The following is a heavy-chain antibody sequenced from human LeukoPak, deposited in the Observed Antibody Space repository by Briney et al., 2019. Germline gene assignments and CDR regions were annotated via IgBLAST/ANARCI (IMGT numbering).Heavy chain of an antibody. D-gene: IGHD1-1*01. CDR3: ARRGTGRWFEP. CDR1: GDSISSGDYF. CDR2: INYSGTT. Sequence: PSQTLSLTCSVSGDSISSGDYFWSWIRQHPGKGLEWIGYINYSGTTFYNPSLKSRVTISVDTSQNQFSLNLNSVTAADTAVYYSARRGTGRWFEPWGQGTLVTVSS. V-gene: IGHV4-31*03. J-gene: IGHJ5*02.